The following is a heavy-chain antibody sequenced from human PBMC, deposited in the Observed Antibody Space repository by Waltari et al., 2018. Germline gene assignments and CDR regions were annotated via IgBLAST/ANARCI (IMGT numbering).Heavy chain of an antibody. Sequence: VQLVQSGTEVKTPGSSVNVSCKASGGTFGSQAVSWVRQAPGQRLEGMGRIIPILGTTTYSQSFQGRVTITADKSTSTAYIALSSLTSEDSAVYYCVREAVAGSWFDPWGQGTLVTVSS. D-gene: IGHD6-19*01. V-gene: IGHV1-69*04. CDR3: VREAVAGSWFDP. CDR1: GGTFGSQA. CDR2: IIPILGTT. J-gene: IGHJ5*02.